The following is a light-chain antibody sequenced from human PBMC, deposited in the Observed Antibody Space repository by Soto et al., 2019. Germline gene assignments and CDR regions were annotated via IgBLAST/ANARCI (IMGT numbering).Light chain of an antibody. Sequence: DFQMTQSPSSLPETEGDRVTITCRASQSISSYLNWYQQKPGKAPKLLIYAASSLQSGVPSRFSGSGSGTDFTLTISSLQPEDFATYYCQQSYSTLLTFGGGTKVDIK. CDR2: AAS. J-gene: IGKJ4*01. CDR1: QSISSY. V-gene: IGKV1-39*01. CDR3: QQSYSTLLT.